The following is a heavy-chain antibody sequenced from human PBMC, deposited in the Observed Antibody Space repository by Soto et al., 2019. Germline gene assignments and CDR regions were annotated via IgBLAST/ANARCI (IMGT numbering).Heavy chain of an antibody. V-gene: IGHV4-39*01. CDR1: GVSISSDTYY. CDR3: AKQGSSNLSHFDY. Sequence: QLQLQESGPGLVKPSETLSLTCPVSGVSISSDTYYWGWIRQPPGRGLEWIESIYYSGATYYNPSLKSRFTISVGTSKNQLSLQLTSVTAADTAVYDCAKQGSSNLSHFDYWGRGTLVTVSS. CDR2: IYYSGAT. D-gene: IGHD6-13*01. J-gene: IGHJ4*02.